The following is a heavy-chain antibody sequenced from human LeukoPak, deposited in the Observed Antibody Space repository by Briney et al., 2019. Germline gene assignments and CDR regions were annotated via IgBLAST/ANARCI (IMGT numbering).Heavy chain of an antibody. D-gene: IGHD1-26*01. CDR2: ISYDGSNK. CDR1: GFTFSSYA. V-gene: IGHV3-30*04. CDR3: ASLTRGSFDH. J-gene: IGHJ4*02. Sequence: PGRSLRLSCAASGFTFSSYAMHWVRQAPGKGLEWVAVISYDGSNKYYADSVKGPFTISRDNSKNTLYLQMNSLRAEDTAVYYCASLTRGSFDHWGQGTLVTVSS.